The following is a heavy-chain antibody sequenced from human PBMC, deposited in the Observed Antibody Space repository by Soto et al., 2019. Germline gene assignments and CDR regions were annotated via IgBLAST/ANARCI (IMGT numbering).Heavy chain of an antibody. CDR2: IRGFSPYT. CDR3: ARDRGYDAHDYYFNAMDV. J-gene: IGHJ6*02. D-gene: IGHD2-15*01. V-gene: IGHV3-21*01. CDR1: GFTFRTYT. Sequence: GGSLRLSCVASGFTFRTYTMNWVRQAPGKGLEWVSGIRGFSPYTFYAESVKGRFTISRENAKNSMYLQRNSLRAEDTAVYYCARDRGYDAHDYYFNAMDVWGQGTTVTVSS.